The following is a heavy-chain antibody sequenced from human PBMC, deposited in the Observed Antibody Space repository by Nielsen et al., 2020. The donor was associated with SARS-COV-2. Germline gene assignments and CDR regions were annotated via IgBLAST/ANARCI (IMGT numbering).Heavy chain of an antibody. Sequence: VRQAPGKGLEWVSSISSSSSYIYYADSVKGRFTISRDNAKNSLYLQMNSLRAEDTAVYYCARDLYYYGSGSKDYYYYGMDVWGQGTTVTSP. J-gene: IGHJ6*02. CDR3: ARDLYYYGSGSKDYYYYGMDV. D-gene: IGHD3-10*01. V-gene: IGHV3-21*01. CDR2: ISSSSSYI.